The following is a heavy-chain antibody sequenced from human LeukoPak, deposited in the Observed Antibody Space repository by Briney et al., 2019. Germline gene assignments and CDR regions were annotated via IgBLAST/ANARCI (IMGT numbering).Heavy chain of an antibody. CDR1: GFTFGSYE. J-gene: IGHJ4*02. CDR3: ARDIYYGSGNFDY. CDR2: ISGSGGTI. Sequence: PGGSLRLSCAASGFTFGSYEMNWVRQAPGKGLEWVSYISGSGGTIHYADSVKGRFTISRDNAKNSLFLQMNSLRAEDTAVYYCARDIYYGSGNFDYWGQGTLVTVSS. D-gene: IGHD3-10*01. V-gene: IGHV3-48*03.